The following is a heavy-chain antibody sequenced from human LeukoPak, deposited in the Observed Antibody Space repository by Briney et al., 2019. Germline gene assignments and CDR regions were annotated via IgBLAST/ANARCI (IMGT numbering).Heavy chain of an antibody. CDR3: ARDQRYSYGYQGY. D-gene: IGHD5-18*01. Sequence: GSLRLSCAASGFTFSSYWVSWVRQAPGKGLEGVANIKQDGSEKYYVDSVKGRFTISRDNAKNSLYLQMNSLRAEDTAVYYCARDQRYSYGYQGYWGQGTLVTVSS. J-gene: IGHJ4*02. CDR2: IKQDGSEK. CDR1: GFTFSSYW. V-gene: IGHV3-7*01.